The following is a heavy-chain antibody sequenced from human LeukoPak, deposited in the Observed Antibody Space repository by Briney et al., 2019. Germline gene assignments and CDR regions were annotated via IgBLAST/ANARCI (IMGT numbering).Heavy chain of an antibody. V-gene: IGHV1-2*02. Sequence: ASVKVSCKASGYTFTGYYMHWVRQAPGQGLEWMGWINPNSGGTSYAQKFQGRVTMTRDTSISTAYMELSRLRSDDTAVYYCARVIWRSIAARSGFDYWGQGTLVTVSS. D-gene: IGHD6-6*01. J-gene: IGHJ4*02. CDR3: ARVIWRSIAARSGFDY. CDR1: GYTFTGYY. CDR2: INPNSGGT.